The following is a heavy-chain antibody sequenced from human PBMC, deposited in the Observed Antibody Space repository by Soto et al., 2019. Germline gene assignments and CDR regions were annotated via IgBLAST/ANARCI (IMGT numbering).Heavy chain of an antibody. CDR3: VRTDADYGDFDH. CDR2: VSYTGTT. J-gene: IGHJ4*02. D-gene: IGHD3-16*01. V-gene: IGHV4-59*02. CDR1: GDSVSSYY. Sequence: SETLSLTCTVSGDSVSSYYWSWIRQPPGKGLEWIGYVSYTGTTNYNPSLKSRVTISVDTSKDHFSLKLTSVTAADTALYYCVRTDADYGDFDHWGQGTLVTVSS.